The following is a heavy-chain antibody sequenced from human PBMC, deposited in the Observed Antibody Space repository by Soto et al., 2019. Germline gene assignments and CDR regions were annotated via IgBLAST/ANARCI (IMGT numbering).Heavy chain of an antibody. V-gene: IGHV1-8*01. CDR3: ARGALRYFDWLSRYNWFDP. CDR2: MNPNSGNT. CDR1: GYTFTSYD. D-gene: IGHD3-9*01. J-gene: IGHJ5*02. Sequence: ASVKVSCKASGYTFTSYDINWVRQATGQGLEWMGWMNPNSGNTGYAQKFQGRVTMTRNTSISTAYMELSSLRSEDTAVYYCARGALRYFDWLSRYNWFDPWGQGTPVTVSS.